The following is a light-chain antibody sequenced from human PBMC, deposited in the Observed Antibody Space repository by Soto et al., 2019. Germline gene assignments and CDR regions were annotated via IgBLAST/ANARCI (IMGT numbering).Light chain of an antibody. Sequence: AIQMTQSPSSLSASVGDRVAITCRARQGIRNNLAWYQQKPGKAPKLLIYAASSLQKGVPSRFSGSRSGTDFTLTIRSLQPEDFATYLCLQDYNYPYTFGQGTKLEIK. V-gene: IGKV1-6*01. J-gene: IGKJ2*01. CDR2: AAS. CDR3: LQDYNYPYT. CDR1: QGIRNN.